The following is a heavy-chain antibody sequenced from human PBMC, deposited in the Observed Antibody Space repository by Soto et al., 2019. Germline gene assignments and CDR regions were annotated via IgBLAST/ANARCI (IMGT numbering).Heavy chain of an antibody. D-gene: IGHD3-9*01. Sequence: ASVKVSCKASGYTFTSYDINWVRQATGQGLEWMGWMNPNSGNTGYAQKFQGRVTMTRNTSISTAYMELSSLRSEDTAVYYCAYHDRAPSCIVYYYYGMDVWGQGTTVTVSS. CDR2: MNPNSGNT. V-gene: IGHV1-8*01. J-gene: IGHJ6*02. CDR1: GYTFTSYD. CDR3: AYHDRAPSCIVYYYYGMDV.